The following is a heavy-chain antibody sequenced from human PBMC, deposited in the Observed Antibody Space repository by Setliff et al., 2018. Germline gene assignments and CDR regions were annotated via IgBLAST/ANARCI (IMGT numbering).Heavy chain of an antibody. CDR1: GFTFSTYA. Sequence: LSCADSGFTFSTYAMHWVRQAPGKGLEWVAFISYDGSNKYYADSVKGRFTISRDNSKNTLYLQMNSLRVEDTAIYYCAKSPIEAWLGDQYSYYMGVWGKGTTVTVSS. CDR2: ISYDGSNK. D-gene: IGHD3-10*01. CDR3: AKSPIEAWLGDQYSYYMGV. J-gene: IGHJ6*03. V-gene: IGHV3-30*01.